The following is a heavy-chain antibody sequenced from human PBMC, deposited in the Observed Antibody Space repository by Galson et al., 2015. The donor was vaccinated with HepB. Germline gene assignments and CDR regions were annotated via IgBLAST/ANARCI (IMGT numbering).Heavy chain of an antibody. J-gene: IGHJ6*02. CDR1: GFTFSSYR. CDR2: ISSSSSYI. D-gene: IGHD3-10*01. V-gene: IGHV3-21*06. CDR3: ARDQASITMIRGVIEPLYYNYGMDV. Sequence: SLRLSCAASGFTFSSYRVNWVRQAPGKGLEWVSSISSSSSYIYYADSVKGRFTISRDNAKNSLYLQMNSLRAEDTAVYYCARDQASITMIRGVIEPLYYNYGMDVWGQGTTVTVSS.